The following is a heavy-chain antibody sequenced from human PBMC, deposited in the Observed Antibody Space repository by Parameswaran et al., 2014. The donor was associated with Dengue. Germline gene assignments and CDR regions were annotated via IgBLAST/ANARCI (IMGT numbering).Heavy chain of an antibody. CDR2: INPNSGGT. D-gene: IGHD3-22*01. J-gene: IGHJ3*02. V-gene: IGHV1-2*02. Sequence: WVRQAPGQGLEWMGWINPNSGGTNYAQKFQGRVTMTRDTSISTAYMELSRLRSDDTAVYYCARAGGSYGRITMIVVADDAFDIWGQGTMVTVSS. CDR3: ARAGGSYGRITMIVVADDAFDI.